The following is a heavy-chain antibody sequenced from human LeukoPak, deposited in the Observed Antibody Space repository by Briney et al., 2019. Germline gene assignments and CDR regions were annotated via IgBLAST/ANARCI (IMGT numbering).Heavy chain of an antibody. V-gene: IGHV1-69*13. CDR2: IIPIFGTA. CDR3: ARVGPTHYYDSSGYEYGMDV. D-gene: IGHD3-22*01. Sequence: ASVKVSCKASGGTFSSYAISWVRQAPGQGLEWMGGIIPIFGTANYAQKFQGRVTITADESTSTAYMELSSLRSEDTAVYYCARVGPTHYYDSSGYEYGMDVWGQGTTVTVSS. CDR1: GGTFSSYA. J-gene: IGHJ6*02.